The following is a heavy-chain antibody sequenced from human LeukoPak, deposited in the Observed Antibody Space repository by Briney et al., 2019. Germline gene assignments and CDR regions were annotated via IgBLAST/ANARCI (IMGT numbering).Heavy chain of an antibody. CDR2: VHYSGIT. CDR3: ARHAIYSGGYSYWFDP. CDR1: GGSITSYY. V-gene: IGHV4-59*08. D-gene: IGHD1-26*01. J-gene: IGHJ5*02. Sequence: SETLSLTCTVSGGSITSYYWSWIRQPPGKGLEWIAFVHYSGITNYNPSLKSRASISVDTSKNLCSLRLSSVTAADTAVYYCARHAIYSGGYSYWFDPWGLGTLVTVSS.